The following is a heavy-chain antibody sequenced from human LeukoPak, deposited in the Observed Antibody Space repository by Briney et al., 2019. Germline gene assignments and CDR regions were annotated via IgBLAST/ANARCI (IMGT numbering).Heavy chain of an antibody. CDR3: AVETTGTTGDPPDV. D-gene: IGHD1-7*01. V-gene: IGHV4-59*08. CDR2: IYYSGTT. J-gene: IGHJ6*02. Sequence: PSETLSLTCTFSVWSHKNYYWSWIREPPRKGTEWIGDIYYSGTTNYNSSLKSRVTISIDTSKNQFSLKLSSVTAADTAIYYCAVETTGTTGDPPDVWGQGTTVTVSS. CDR1: VWSHKNYY.